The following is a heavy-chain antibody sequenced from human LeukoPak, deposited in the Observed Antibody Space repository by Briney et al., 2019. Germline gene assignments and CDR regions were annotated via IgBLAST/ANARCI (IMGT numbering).Heavy chain of an antibody. Sequence: SETLSLTCTVSGGSISSYYWSWIRQPAGKGLEWIGRIYTSGSTNYNPSLKSRVTMSVDTSKNQFSLKLSSVTAADTAVYYCARSPMHYYYYYMDVWGKGTTVTVSS. CDR1: GGSISSYY. CDR2: IYTSGST. V-gene: IGHV4-4*07. CDR3: ARSPMHYYYYYMDV. J-gene: IGHJ6*03.